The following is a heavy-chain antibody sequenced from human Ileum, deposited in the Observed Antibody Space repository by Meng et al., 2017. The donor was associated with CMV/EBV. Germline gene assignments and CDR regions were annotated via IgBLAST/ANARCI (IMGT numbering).Heavy chain of an antibody. CDR3: ARKGFPKRPSVVIPAASPFDY. CDR1: GFTFSTHD. Sequence: GGSLRLSCAASGFTFSTHDMTWVRQAPGKGLEWVSLIYSGSANTHYADSVKGRFTISRDNSQNKVYLQMNSLRAEDTAVYYCARKGFPKRPSVVIPAASPFDYWGQGTLVTGYS. V-gene: IGHV3-23*03. CDR2: IYSGSANT. D-gene: IGHD2-2*01. J-gene: IGHJ4*02.